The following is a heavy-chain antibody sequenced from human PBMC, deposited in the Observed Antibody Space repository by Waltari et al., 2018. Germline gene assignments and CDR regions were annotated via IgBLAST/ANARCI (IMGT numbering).Heavy chain of an antibody. CDR3: ARGLYYYDSSGYYFDY. Sequence: QVQLQESGPGLVKPSETLSLTCTVSGGSISSYYWIWIRQPPGKGLEWIGYIYYSGSTNYNPSLKSRVTISVDTSKNQFSLKLSSVTAADTAVYYCARGLYYYDSSGYYFDYWGQGTLVTVSS. CDR1: GGSISSYY. J-gene: IGHJ4*02. CDR2: IYYSGST. D-gene: IGHD3-22*01. V-gene: IGHV4-59*01.